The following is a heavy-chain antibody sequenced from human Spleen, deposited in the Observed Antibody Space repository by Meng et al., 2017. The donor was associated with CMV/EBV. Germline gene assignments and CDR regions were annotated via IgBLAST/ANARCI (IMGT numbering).Heavy chain of an antibody. CDR2: INHSENT. V-gene: IGHV4-34*01. CDR1: GESFSGYY. D-gene: IGHD5-18*01. CDR3: AMWIQLSGGYEFY. Sequence: GSLRLSCGVFGESFSGYYFNWIRQSPGKGLEWIGEINHSENTNYNPSLKSRVASSVDTSKTQLSLKLTSVTAADTASYYCAMWIQLSGGYEFYWGQGNVVTVSS. J-gene: IGHJ4*02.